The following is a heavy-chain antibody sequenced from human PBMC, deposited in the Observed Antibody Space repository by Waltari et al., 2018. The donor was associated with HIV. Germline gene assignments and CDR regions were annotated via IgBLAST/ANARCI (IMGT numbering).Heavy chain of an antibody. J-gene: IGHJ3*01. V-gene: IGHV4-30-2*06. D-gene: IGHD2-15*01. Sequence: QLRLQESGSGLLKPSQTLSLTCNVSGGSVGSSGFSWSWIRQSPGKGLEWIGYIYYTGDTYYNPSLKSRVNISLDRSKNQFSLRLSYVSAADTAVYYCARDRFCNGNGCSPSDAFDVWGQGRMVTVSS. CDR2: IYYTGDT. CDR3: ARDRFCNGNGCSPSDAFDV. CDR1: GGSVGSSGFS.